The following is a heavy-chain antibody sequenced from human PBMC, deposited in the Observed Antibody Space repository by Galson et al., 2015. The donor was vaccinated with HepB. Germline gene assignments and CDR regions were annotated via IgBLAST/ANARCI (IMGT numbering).Heavy chain of an antibody. D-gene: IGHD2-15*01. Sequence: PPLVKPTQTLTLTCTFSGFSLSTSGMCVSWIRQPPGKALEWLARIDWDDDKYYSTSLKTRLTISEDTSKNQVVLTMTNMDPVDTATYYCARTLLVVVAARASPNFDYWGQGTLVTVSS. J-gene: IGHJ4*02. CDR3: ARTLLVVVAARASPNFDY. V-gene: IGHV2-70*11. CDR1: GFSLSTSGMC. CDR2: IDWDDDK.